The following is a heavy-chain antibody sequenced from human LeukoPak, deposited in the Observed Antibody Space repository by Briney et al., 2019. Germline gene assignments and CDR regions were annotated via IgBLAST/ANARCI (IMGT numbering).Heavy chain of an antibody. Sequence: GGSLRLSCAASGFTFSSYEMNWVRQAPGKGLEWVANIKQDGSEKYYVDSVRGRFTISRDNSKNTLHLQMSSLRADDSALYYCARFGDYGEYWGQGTLVIVSS. D-gene: IGHD4-17*01. CDR3: ARFGDYGEY. CDR2: IKQDGSEK. V-gene: IGHV3-7*03. J-gene: IGHJ4*02. CDR1: GFTFSSYE.